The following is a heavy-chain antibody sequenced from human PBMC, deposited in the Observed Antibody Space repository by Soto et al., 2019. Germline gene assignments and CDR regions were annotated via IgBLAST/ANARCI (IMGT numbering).Heavy chain of an antibody. CDR3: ARLQDTSGWNFFDF. CDR2: IYSSGST. CDR1: SGSINSYY. Sequence: SETLSLTCTVSSGSINSYYWSWIRQPPGEGLEWIGYIYSSGSTNYNPSLKSRVTISVDTSKNQFSLKLSSVTAADAAVYYCARLQDTSGWNFFDFWGQGALVTVSS. D-gene: IGHD6-19*01. J-gene: IGHJ4*02. V-gene: IGHV4-59*08.